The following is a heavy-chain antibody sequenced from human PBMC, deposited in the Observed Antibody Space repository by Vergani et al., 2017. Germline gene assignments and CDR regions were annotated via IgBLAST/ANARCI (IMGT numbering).Heavy chain of an antibody. CDR3: ARDWLAPTQSYXGMDV. D-gene: IGHD6-19*01. Sequence: QVQLVESGGGLVKPGGSLRLSCAASGFTFSDYYMSWIRQAPGKGLEWVSYISSSSSYTNYADSVKGRFTISRDNAKNSLYLQMNSLRAEDTAVYYCARDWLAPTQSYXGMDVWGQGTTVTVSS. CDR2: ISSSSSYT. V-gene: IGHV3-11*06. CDR1: GFTFSDYY. J-gene: IGHJ6*02.